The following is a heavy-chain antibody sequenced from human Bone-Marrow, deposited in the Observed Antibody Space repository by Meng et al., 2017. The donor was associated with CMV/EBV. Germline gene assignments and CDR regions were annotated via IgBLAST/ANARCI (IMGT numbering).Heavy chain of an antibody. V-gene: IGHV4-59*01. Sequence: SETLSLTYTVSGGSISSYYWSWIRQPPGKGLEWIGYIYYSGSTNYNPSLKSRVTISVDTSKNQFSLKLSSVTAADTAVYYCARGTNKYDSSGYFVDYWGQGTLVTVSS. CDR3: ARGTNKYDSSGYFVDY. CDR1: GGSISSYY. J-gene: IGHJ4*02. D-gene: IGHD3-22*01. CDR2: IYYSGST.